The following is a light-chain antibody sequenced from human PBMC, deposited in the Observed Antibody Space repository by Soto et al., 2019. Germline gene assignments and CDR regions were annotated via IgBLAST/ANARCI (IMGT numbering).Light chain of an antibody. CDR3: HQYYKWPQT. Sequence: EIVMTQSPATLSVSPGERATLSCRASQSVRSNLAWYQQKPGQAPRLLIYGASTRATGSPARFSGSGSGTEFTLTISSLQSEDFAVYYCHQYYKWPQTFGQGTKVDIK. CDR2: GAS. J-gene: IGKJ1*01. CDR1: QSVRSN. V-gene: IGKV3-15*01.